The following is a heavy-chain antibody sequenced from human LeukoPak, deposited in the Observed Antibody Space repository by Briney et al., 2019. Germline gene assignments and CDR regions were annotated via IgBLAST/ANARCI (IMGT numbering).Heavy chain of an antibody. J-gene: IGHJ3*02. D-gene: IGHD2-15*01. CDR1: GFTLDDYA. Sequence: GGSLRLSCAASGFTLDDYAMHWVRQAPGKGLEWVSGISWNSGSIGYADSVKGRFTISRDNAKNSLYLQMNSLRAEDTAVYYCARHILGYCSGGSCYGPSYDAFDIWGQGTMVTVSS. CDR2: ISWNSGSI. CDR3: ARHILGYCSGGSCYGPSYDAFDI. V-gene: IGHV3-9*01.